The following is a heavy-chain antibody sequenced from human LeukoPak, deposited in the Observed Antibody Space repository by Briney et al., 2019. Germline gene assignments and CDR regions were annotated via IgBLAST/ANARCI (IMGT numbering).Heavy chain of an antibody. D-gene: IGHD4-17*01. V-gene: IGHV3-73*01. Sequence: GGSLKLSCAASGFTFSGSVMHWVRQASGKGLEWVGRIRSKANNYVTAYAASVKGRFTISRDDSENTAYLQMNSLKTEDTAVYYCTSRRNGDYLSSTAMDVWSKGTTVIVSS. J-gene: IGHJ6*04. CDR1: GFTFSGSV. CDR2: IRSKANNYVT. CDR3: TSRRNGDYLSSTAMDV.